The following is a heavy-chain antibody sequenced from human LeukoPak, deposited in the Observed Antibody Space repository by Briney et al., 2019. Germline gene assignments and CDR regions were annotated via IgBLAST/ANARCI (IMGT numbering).Heavy chain of an antibody. Sequence: SETLSLTWAVSGGSISSGGYSWSWIRQPPGKGLEWIGYIYHSGSTYYNPSLKSRVTISVDRSKNQFSLKLSSVTAADTAVYYCARGSGDLTKLDAFDIWGQGTMVTVSS. D-gene: IGHD4-17*01. CDR1: GGSISSGGYS. V-gene: IGHV4-30-2*01. J-gene: IGHJ3*02. CDR3: ARGSGDLTKLDAFDI. CDR2: IYHSGST.